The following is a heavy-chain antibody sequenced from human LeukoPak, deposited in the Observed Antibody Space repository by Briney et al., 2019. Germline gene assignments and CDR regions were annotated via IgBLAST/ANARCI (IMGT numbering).Heavy chain of an antibody. J-gene: IGHJ4*02. V-gene: IGHV4-39*01. CDR2: IYYSGST. CDR3: ARLKKVGGWTSVPTAFDY. Sequence: SETLSLTCTVSGGSISSSSYYWSWIRQPPGKGLEWIGSIYYSGSTYYNPSLKSRVTISVDTSKNQFSLKLSSVTAADTAVYYCARLKKVGGWTSVPTAFDYWGQGTLVTVSS. CDR1: GGSISSSSYY. D-gene: IGHD3/OR15-3a*01.